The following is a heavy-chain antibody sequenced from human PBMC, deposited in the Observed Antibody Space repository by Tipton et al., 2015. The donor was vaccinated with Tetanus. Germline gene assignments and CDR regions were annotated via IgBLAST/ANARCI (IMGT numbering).Heavy chain of an antibody. V-gene: IGHV4-59*01. CDR2: IYYSGST. CDR3: ARGSDIVVVPGVTWADWFDP. D-gene: IGHD2-2*01. J-gene: IGHJ5*02. CDR1: GGSISSYY. Sequence: TLSLTCTVSGGSISSYYWSWIRQPPGKGLEWIGYIYYSGSTNYNPSLKSRVTISVDTSKNQFSLKLNSVTAADTAVYYCARGSDIVVVPGVTWADWFDPWGQGTLVTVSS.